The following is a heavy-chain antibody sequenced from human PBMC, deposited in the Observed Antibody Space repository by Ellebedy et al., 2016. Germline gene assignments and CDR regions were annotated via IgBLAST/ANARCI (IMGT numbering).Heavy chain of an antibody. D-gene: IGHD1-14*01. V-gene: IGHV3-53*01. Sequence: GESLKISCVASGFTVTNDYMTWVRQAPGKGLEWVSVIDSGGSSYYANSVKGRVTISRDSPKNTLYLQMNSLRAEDTAVYYCATRHNGAFDIWGRGTMVTVSS. CDR3: ATRHNGAFDI. CDR2: IDSGGSS. CDR1: GFTVTNDY. J-gene: IGHJ3*02.